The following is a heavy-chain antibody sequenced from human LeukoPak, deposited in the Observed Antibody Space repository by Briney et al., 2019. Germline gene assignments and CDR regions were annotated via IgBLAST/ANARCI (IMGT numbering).Heavy chain of an antibody. CDR3: ARSIVVVVAARLDY. V-gene: IGHV3-30-3*01. CDR1: GFTVSSNY. J-gene: IGHJ4*02. D-gene: IGHD2-15*01. Sequence: PGGSLRLSCAASGFTVSSNYMSWVRQAPGKGLEWVALISNDGSNKYYADSVKGRFTISRDNSKNTLFLQMNSLRPEDTAVYYCARSIVVVVAARLDYWGQGTLVTVSS. CDR2: ISNDGSNK.